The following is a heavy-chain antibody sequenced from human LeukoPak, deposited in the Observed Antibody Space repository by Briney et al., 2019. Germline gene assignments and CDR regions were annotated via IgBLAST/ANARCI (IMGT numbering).Heavy chain of an antibody. Sequence: SETLSLTCTVSGGSISSGGYYWSWIRQHPGKGLEWIGYIYYSGSTNYNPSPKSRVTISVDTSKNQFSLELSSVTAADTAVYYCARLEYSSSQGFDPWGQGTLVTVSS. D-gene: IGHD6-6*01. CDR1: GGSISSGGYY. CDR2: IYYSGST. CDR3: ARLEYSSSQGFDP. J-gene: IGHJ5*02. V-gene: IGHV4-61*08.